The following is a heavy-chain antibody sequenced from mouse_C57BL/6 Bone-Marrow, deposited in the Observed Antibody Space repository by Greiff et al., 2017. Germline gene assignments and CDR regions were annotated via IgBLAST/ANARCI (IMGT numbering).Heavy chain of an antibody. CDR1: GYTFTSYW. D-gene: IGHD4-1*02. J-gene: IGHJ2*01. CDR2: IDPSDSYT. Sequence: VQLQQPGAELVMPGASVKLSCKASGYTFTSYWMHWVKQRPGQGLEWIGEIDPSDSYTNYNQKFKGKSTLTLDKSSSTAYMQLSSLTSEDSAVYYCARSQLRHYFDYWGQGTTLTVSS. V-gene: IGHV1-69*01. CDR3: ARSQLRHYFDY.